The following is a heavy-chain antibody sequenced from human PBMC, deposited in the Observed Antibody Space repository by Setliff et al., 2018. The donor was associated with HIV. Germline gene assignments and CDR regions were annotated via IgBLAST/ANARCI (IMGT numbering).Heavy chain of an antibody. CDR2: LFYGGNT. J-gene: IGHJ6*02. D-gene: IGHD2-15*01. CDR1: PYSISSGYY. CDR3: ARHGAGSSHLYYYYGMDV. Sequence: SETLSLTCSVSPYSISSGYYWGWLRQPPGKELEWIGCLFYGGNTYYNPSLKSRVAMSIDTSKNEVSLRLKSVTAADTAIYYCARHGAGSSHLYYYYGMDVWGQGTTVTVSS. V-gene: IGHV4-38-2*02.